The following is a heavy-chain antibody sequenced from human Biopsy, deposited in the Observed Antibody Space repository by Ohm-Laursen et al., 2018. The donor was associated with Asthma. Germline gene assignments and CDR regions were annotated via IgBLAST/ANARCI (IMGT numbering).Heavy chain of an antibody. Sequence: SSLRLSCAASGFTFSTYGMHWVRQAPGKGLEWVAFIAWDGINSYYADSVKGRFTISRDNSRNTLYLQKNSLRADDTAVYYCERAGESDLVGGLDVWGQGTTVIVS. V-gene: IGHV3-30*03. J-gene: IGHJ6*02. CDR1: GFTFSTYG. CDR2: IAWDGINS. D-gene: IGHD2-21*01. CDR3: ERAGESDLVGGLDV.